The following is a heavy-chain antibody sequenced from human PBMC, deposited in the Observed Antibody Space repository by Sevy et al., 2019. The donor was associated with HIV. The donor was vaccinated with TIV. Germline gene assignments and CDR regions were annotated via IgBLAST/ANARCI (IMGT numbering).Heavy chain of an antibody. CDR2: INWNSDNI. J-gene: IGHJ6*02. V-gene: IGHV3-9*01. D-gene: IGHD6-19*01. Sequence: GGSLRLSCAASGFMFDDYTMYWVRHAPGKGLEWVASINWNSDNIGYADSVKGRFTISRSNARSSLYLQMNTLRAEDTALYYCAKANESGVALAGTDGMDVWGQGTTVTVSS. CDR1: GFMFDDYT. CDR3: AKANESGVALAGTDGMDV.